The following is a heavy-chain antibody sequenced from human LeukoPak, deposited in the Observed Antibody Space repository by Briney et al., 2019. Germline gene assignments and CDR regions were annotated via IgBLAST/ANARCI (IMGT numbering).Heavy chain of an antibody. CDR3: ARVDRGSGWYWGLSWFDP. Sequence: PSETLSLTCTVSGYSISSGYYWGWIRQPPGKGLEWIGSIYHSGSTYYNPSLKSRVTISVDTSKNQFSLKLSSVTAADTAVYYCARVDRGSGWYWGLSWFDPWGQGTLVTVSS. CDR2: IYHSGST. D-gene: IGHD6-19*01. V-gene: IGHV4-38-2*02. J-gene: IGHJ5*02. CDR1: GYSISSGYY.